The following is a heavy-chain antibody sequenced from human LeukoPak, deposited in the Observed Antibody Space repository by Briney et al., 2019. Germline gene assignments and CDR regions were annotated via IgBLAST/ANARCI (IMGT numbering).Heavy chain of an antibody. CDR3: ARGGTYQPLLGY. CDR2: IGSSSRYI. Sequence: KPGGCLRLSCAASAFTFISYRMNWVRQHAREGMEWVSSIGSSSRYIYYADTVKGRLTLYRDQAKHSLYLQITSLRAEGTAVYYCARGGTYQPLLGYWGEGTLVTVSS. D-gene: IGHD2-2*01. V-gene: IGHV3-21*01. CDR1: AFTFISYR. J-gene: IGHJ4*02.